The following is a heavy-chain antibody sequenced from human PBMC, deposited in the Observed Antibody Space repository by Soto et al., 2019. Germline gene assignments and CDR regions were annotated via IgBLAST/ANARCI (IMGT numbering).Heavy chain of an antibody. V-gene: IGHV5-51*01. CDR2: IYPGDSDT. Sequence: GESLKISCKGSGYSFTSYWIGWVRQMPGKGLEWMGIIYPGDSDTRYSPSFQGQVTISADKSISTAYLQWSSLKASDTAMYYCARIRDWNYYYYGMDVWGQGTTVTVSS. CDR3: ARIRDWNYYYYGMDV. D-gene: IGHD1-1*01. CDR1: GYSFTSYW. J-gene: IGHJ6*02.